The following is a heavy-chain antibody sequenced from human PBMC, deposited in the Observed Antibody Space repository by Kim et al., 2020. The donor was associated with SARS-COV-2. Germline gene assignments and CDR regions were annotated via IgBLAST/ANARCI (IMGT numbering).Heavy chain of an antibody. D-gene: IGHD1-26*01. V-gene: IGHV3-30*18. CDR1: GFTFSSYG. J-gene: IGHJ4*02. CDR3: AKDGGSYLDY. CDR2: ISYDGSNK. Sequence: GGSLRLSCAVSGFTFSSYGMHWVRQAPGKGLEWVAVISYDGSNKYYADSVKGRFTISRDNSKNTLYLQMNSLRAEDTAVYYCAKDGGSYLDYWGQGTLVTVSS.